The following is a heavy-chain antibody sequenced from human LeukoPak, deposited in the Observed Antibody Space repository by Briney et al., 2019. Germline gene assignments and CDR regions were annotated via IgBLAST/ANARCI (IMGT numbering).Heavy chain of an antibody. Sequence: SETLSLTCAVYGGSFSGYYWSWIRQPPGKGLEWIGEINHSGSTNYNPSLESRVTISVDTSKNQFSLKLSSVTAADTAVYYCARDVRGVTQHWGQGTLVTVSS. V-gene: IGHV4-34*01. CDR1: GGSFSGYY. CDR2: INHSGST. J-gene: IGHJ4*02. CDR3: ARDVRGVTQH. D-gene: IGHD3-10*02.